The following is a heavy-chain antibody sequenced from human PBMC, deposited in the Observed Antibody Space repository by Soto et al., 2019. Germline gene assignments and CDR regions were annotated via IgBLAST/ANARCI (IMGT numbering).Heavy chain of an antibody. CDR3: AKGRRLQSPFDY. D-gene: IGHD4-4*01. J-gene: IGHJ4*02. CDR1: GFTFSSYA. Sequence: XGSLRLSCAAAGFTFSSYAMSWVRQAPGKGLEWVSAISGSGGSTYYADSVKGRFTISRDNSKNTLYLQMNSLRAEDTAVYYCAKGRRLQSPFDYWGQGTLVTVSS. CDR2: ISGSGGST. V-gene: IGHV3-23*01.